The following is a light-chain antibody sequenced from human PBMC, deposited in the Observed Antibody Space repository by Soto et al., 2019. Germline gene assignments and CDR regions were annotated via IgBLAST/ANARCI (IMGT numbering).Light chain of an antibody. CDR1: QSVNSN. CDR2: GAS. Sequence: EIVMTQSPATLSVSPGERATLSCRASQSVNSNLAWYQQKPGQAPRLLIYGASTRVAGIPARFSGSGSGTEFSLTISSLQSEDFAVYYCQLYGDSPTFGGGTKVEIK. J-gene: IGKJ4*01. V-gene: IGKV3-15*01. CDR3: QLYGDSPT.